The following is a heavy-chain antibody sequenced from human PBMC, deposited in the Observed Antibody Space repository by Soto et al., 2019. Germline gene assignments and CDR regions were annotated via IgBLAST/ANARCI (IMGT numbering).Heavy chain of an antibody. CDR1: GFTFGSYG. CDR3: ATFRFCTSTSCFGEEGAY. Sequence: EVQLLESGGGLVQPGGSLRLSCAASGFTFGSYGMSWVRQAPGKGLEWVSAISHSGGNTYYADSVKGRFTISRDNSKNTFYLQMNSLRAEDTAVYYCATFRFCTSTSCFGEEGAYWGQGTLVTVSS. J-gene: IGHJ4*02. D-gene: IGHD2-2*01. V-gene: IGHV3-23*01. CDR2: ISHSGGNT.